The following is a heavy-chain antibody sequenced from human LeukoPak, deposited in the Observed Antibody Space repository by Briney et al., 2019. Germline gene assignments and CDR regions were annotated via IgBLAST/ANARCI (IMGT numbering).Heavy chain of an antibody. CDR1: GFTFSSYA. Sequence: GGSLRLSCAASGFTFSSYAMHWVRQAPGKGPEWVAVISYDGSNKYYADSVKGRFTISRDNSKNTLYLQMNSLRAEDTAVYYCARSQGVRGVLTRRGYFDYWGQGTLVTVSS. CDR2: ISYDGSNK. J-gene: IGHJ4*02. D-gene: IGHD3-10*01. V-gene: IGHV3-30*04. CDR3: ARSQGVRGVLTRRGYFDY.